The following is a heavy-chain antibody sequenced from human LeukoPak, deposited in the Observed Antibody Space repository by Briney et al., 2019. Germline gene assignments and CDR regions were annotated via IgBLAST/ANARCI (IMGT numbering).Heavy chain of an antibody. CDR1: GITFSSYA. D-gene: IGHD3-22*01. CDR3: AKDPTDFDSSGQTYFDY. CDR2: IVGRGGIT. J-gene: IGHJ4*02. V-gene: IGHV3-23*01. Sequence: PGGSLRLSCAASGITFSSYAMSWVRQAPGKGLEWVSTIVGRGGITHYADSVRGRFTISRDNSKNTLYLQMNSLRAEDTAVYYCAKDPTDFDSSGQTYFDYWGQGTLVTVSS.